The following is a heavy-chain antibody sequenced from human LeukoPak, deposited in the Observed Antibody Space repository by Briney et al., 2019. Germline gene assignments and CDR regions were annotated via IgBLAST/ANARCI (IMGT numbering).Heavy chain of an antibody. CDR2: IYTSGST. CDR1: GGSISSYY. J-gene: IGHJ3*02. V-gene: IGHV4-4*07. D-gene: IGHD1-1*01. CDR3: ARDQVYNWNDGEAFDI. Sequence: SETLSLTCTVSGGSISSYYWSWIRQPPGKGLEWIGRIYTSGSTNYNPSLKSRVTMSVDTSKNQFSLKLSSVTAADTAVYYCARDQVYNWNDGEAFDIWGQGTMVTVSS.